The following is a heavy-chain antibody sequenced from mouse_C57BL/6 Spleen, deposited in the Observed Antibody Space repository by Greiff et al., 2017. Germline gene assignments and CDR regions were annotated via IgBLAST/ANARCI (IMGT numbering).Heavy chain of an antibody. V-gene: IGHV5-4*01. CDR1: GFTFSSYA. Sequence: DVMLVESGGGLVKPGGSLKLSCAASGFTFSSYAMSWVRQTPEKRLEWVATISDGGSYTYYPDNVKGRFTISRDNAKNNLYLQMSHLKSEDTAMYYCARDGELGRFDYWGQGTTLTVSS. CDR2: ISDGGSYT. J-gene: IGHJ2*01. CDR3: ARDGELGRFDY. D-gene: IGHD4-1*01.